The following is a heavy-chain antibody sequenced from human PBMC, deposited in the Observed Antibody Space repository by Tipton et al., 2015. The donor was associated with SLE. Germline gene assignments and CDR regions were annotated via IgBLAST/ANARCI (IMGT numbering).Heavy chain of an antibody. CDR1: GGSINNYY. Sequence: TLSLTCTVSGGSINNYYWSWIRQPPGKGLEWIGYTYDGGSANYNPSLKSRVSLSIYTSKNQFSLSLSSVTAADTAVYYCTRGGFREPDDYYYGMDVWGQGTTVTVSS. CDR3: TRGGFREPDDYYYGMDV. V-gene: IGHV4-59*12. D-gene: IGHD1-14*01. CDR2: TYDGGSA. J-gene: IGHJ6*02.